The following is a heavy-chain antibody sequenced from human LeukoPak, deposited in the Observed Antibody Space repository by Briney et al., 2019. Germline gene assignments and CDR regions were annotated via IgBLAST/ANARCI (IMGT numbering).Heavy chain of an antibody. CDR2: ISSSSNTI. D-gene: IGHD6-19*01. J-gene: IGHJ4*02. CDR1: GFTLSSYC. Sequence: PGGSLRLSCAASGFTLSSYCMNWVRQAPGKGLEWVSYISSSSNTIYYADSVKGRFTISRDNAKNSLYLQMNSLRAEDTAVYYCARDKASSGWYDFDSWGQGTLVTVSS. V-gene: IGHV3-48*01. CDR3: ARDKASSGWYDFDS.